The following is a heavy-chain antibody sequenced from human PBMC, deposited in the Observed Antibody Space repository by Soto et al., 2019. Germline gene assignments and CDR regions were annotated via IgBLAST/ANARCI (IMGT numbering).Heavy chain of an antibody. J-gene: IGHJ4*02. CDR3: ARDRAYSRFGY. CDR2: MNEDGSER. Sequence: EVQLVESGGGLVQPGGSLRLSCAVSGFSFSSAWMTWIRQAPGKGLERVAIMNEDGSERYYVDSVKGRFTISRDNAKNALFLQMNSLRVEDTAVYFCARDRAYSRFGYWGQGSLVTVSS. D-gene: IGHD4-4*01. CDR1: GFSFSSAW. V-gene: IGHV3-7*03.